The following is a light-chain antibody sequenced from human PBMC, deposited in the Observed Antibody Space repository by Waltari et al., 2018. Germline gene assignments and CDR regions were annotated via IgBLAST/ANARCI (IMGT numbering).Light chain of an antibody. Sequence: EVVLTQSPATLSVSPGERATLSCRASQSVNNKLAWYQQKPGQAPRLLLSDATTRAAGIPARFRGSGSGTDFTLTISSLQSEDFAIYFCQQYNDWPPGTFSPGTKVDFK. CDR3: QQYNDWPPGT. V-gene: IGKV3-15*01. CDR2: DAT. CDR1: QSVNNK. J-gene: IGKJ1*01.